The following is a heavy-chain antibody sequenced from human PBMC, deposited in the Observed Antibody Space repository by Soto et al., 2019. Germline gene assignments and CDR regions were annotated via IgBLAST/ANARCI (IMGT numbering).Heavy chain of an antibody. V-gene: IGHV4-4*02. CDR3: AREVPGLREVNRNWFDP. CDR2: VSQSGNT. CDR1: GDSISGSYW. D-gene: IGHD3-10*01. Sequence: SKTLSLTCTVSGDSISGSYWWSWVRQPPGKGLEWIGEVSQSGNTNYNPSLMSRLTISVDKSKNQFSLRLTYVTAADTGIYYCAREVPGLREVNRNWFDPWGQGTLVTVSS. J-gene: IGHJ5*02.